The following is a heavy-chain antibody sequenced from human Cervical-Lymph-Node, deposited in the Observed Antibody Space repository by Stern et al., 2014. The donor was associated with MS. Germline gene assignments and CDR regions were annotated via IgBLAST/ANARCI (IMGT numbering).Heavy chain of an antibody. J-gene: IGHJ4*02. CDR3: ARDTSSPERSDW. Sequence: EVQLVESGGGVIQPGGSLRLSCTASGFTVSRDYMTWVRQAPGKVLEWFSLITNVGSTFYTDSVKGRFTISRDDSKNTVYLHMTSLRAEDTAMYYCARDTSSPERSDWWGQGTLVTVSS. V-gene: IGHV3-53*01. CDR1: GFTVSRDY. D-gene: IGHD1-1*01. CDR2: ITNVGST.